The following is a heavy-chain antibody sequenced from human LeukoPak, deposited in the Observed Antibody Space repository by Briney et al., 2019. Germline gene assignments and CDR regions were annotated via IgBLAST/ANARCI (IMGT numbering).Heavy chain of an antibody. V-gene: IGHV4-59*01. CDR2: VSDSGIT. D-gene: IGHD3-9*01. CDR3: ARERKDYDILTGYYSDAFDI. CDR1: GGSIKNYY. J-gene: IGHJ3*02. Sequence: SETLSLTCSVSGGSIKNYYWSWIRQPPGKGLDWIGYVSDSGITNFTPSLKSRVTISVDTSKNQFSLKLSSVTAADTAVYYCARERKDYDILTGYYSDAFDIWGQGTMVTVSS.